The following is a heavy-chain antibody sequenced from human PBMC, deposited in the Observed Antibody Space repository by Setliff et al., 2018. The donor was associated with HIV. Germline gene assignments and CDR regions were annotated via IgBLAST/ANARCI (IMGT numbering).Heavy chain of an antibody. D-gene: IGHD2-8*02. CDR3: AREPPRXXGTVTEDY. V-gene: IGHV1-46*01. Sequence: ASVKVSCKASGYTFTSYYIHWVRQAPGQXLEWMGVITPRTGSTTYAQKFQGRVTMTRDXSTSTVYMQLSSLRSEDPAVYYCAREPPRXXGTVTEDYWGQGTLVTVSS. J-gene: IGHJ4*02. CDR2: ITPRTGST. CDR1: GYTFTSYY.